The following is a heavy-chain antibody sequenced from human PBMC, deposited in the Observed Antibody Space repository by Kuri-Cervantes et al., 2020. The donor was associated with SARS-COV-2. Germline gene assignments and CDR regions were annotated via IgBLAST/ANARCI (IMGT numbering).Heavy chain of an antibody. Sequence: ASVKVSCKASGYTFTGYYIHWVRQAPGQGLEWMGIINPSGGSTNYAQKFHGRVLMTRDTSTSTVYMELSSLRSEDTAVYYCARDRGYCSSNCWFDPWGQGTLVTVSS. CDR1: GYTFTGYY. CDR2: INPSGGST. J-gene: IGHJ5*02. D-gene: IGHD2-2*01. V-gene: IGHV1-46*01. CDR3: ARDRGYCSSNCWFDP.